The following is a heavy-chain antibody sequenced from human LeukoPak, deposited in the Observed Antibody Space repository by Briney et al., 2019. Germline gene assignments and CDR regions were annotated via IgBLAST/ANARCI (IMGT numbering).Heavy chain of an antibody. J-gene: IGHJ4*02. CDR1: GGTFSSYA. CDR3: ARDRAIVGATTGLDY. D-gene: IGHD1-26*01. CDR2: IIPIFGTA. Sequence: SVKVSCKASGGTFSSYAISWVRQAPGQGLEWMGGIIPIFGTANYAQKFQGRVTITTDESTSTAYMELSSLRSEDTAVYYCARDRAIVGATTGLDYWGQGTLVTVSS. V-gene: IGHV1-69*05.